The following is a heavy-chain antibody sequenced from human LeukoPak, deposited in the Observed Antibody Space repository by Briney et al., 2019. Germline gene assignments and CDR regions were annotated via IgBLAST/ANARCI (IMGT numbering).Heavy chain of an antibody. D-gene: IGHD2-15*01. CDR2: IYYSGTA. V-gene: IGHV4-59*01. CDR3: ARDHIVSGYLGGYYYYYGMDV. CDR1: GDSMSYYY. J-gene: IGHJ6*02. Sequence: SETLSLTCTVSGDSMSYYYWSWIRQSPGRGLEWIGYIYYSGTANYNPSLKSRVTISVDTSKKQFSLKLSSVTAADAAVYYCARDHIVSGYLGGYYYYYGMDVWGQGTTVTVSS.